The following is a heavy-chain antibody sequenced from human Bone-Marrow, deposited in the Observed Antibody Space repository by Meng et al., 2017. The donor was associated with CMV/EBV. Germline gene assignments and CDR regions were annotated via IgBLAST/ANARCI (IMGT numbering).Heavy chain of an antibody. J-gene: IGHJ4*02. CDR3: TSLPYSSSRSFDY. D-gene: IGHD6-6*01. CDR2: ISSSSYI. CDR1: GFTFSTYW. V-gene: IGHV3-21*03. Sequence: GESLKISCAASGFTFSTYWMHWVRLAPGKGLEWVSSISSSSYIYYADSVKGRFTISRDNAKNSLYLQMNSLRAEDTAVYYCTSLPYSSSRSFDYWGQGTLVTVSS.